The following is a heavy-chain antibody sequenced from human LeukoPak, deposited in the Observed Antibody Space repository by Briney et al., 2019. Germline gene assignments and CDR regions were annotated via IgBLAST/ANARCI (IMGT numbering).Heavy chain of an antibody. CDR2: IKQDGSDK. CDR3: ARKTVVASYFDY. D-gene: IGHD4-23*01. V-gene: IGHV3-7*03. Sequence: QPGGSLRLSCAASGFTFSAYWMSWVRQAPWKGLEWVANIKQDGSDKYYVDSVKGRFTISRDNAKNSLYLQMNSLRAEDTAVYYCARKTVVASYFDYWGQGTPVTVSS. J-gene: IGHJ4*02. CDR1: GFTFSAYW.